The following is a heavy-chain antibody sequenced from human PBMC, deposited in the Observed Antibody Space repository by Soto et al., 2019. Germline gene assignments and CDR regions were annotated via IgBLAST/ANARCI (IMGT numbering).Heavy chain of an antibody. J-gene: IGHJ6*02. CDR1: GFTVSSNY. CDR3: ARGKRQLGSYYYYYYGMDV. CDR2: IYSGGST. Sequence: GGSLRLSXAASGFTVSSNYMSWVRQAPGKGLEWVSVIYSGGSTYYADSVKGRFTISRDNSKNTLYLQMNSLRAEDTAVYYCARGKRQLGSYYYYYYGMDVWGQGTTVTVSS. D-gene: IGHD6-6*01. V-gene: IGHV3-53*01.